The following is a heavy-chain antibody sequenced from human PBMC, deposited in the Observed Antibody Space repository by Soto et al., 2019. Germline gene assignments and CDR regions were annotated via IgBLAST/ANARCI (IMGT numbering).Heavy chain of an antibody. V-gene: IGHV3-23*01. J-gene: IGHJ4*02. D-gene: IGHD6-6*01. CDR3: AKDVEYSSSYYFDY. Sequence: GGSLRLSCAASGFTFSSYAMSWVRQAPGKGLEWVSAISGSGGSTYYADSVKGRFTISRDNSKNTLYLHMNSLRAEVTAVYYCAKDVEYSSSYYFDYWGQGTLVTVSS. CDR1: GFTFSSYA. CDR2: ISGSGGST.